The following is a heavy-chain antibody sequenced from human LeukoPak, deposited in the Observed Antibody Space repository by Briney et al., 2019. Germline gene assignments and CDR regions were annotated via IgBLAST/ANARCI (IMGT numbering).Heavy chain of an antibody. J-gene: IGHJ3*02. CDR2: IRYDGSNK. V-gene: IGHV3-30*02. Sequence: GGSLRLSCAASGFTFSNYGMHWVRQAPGKGLEWVAFIRYDGSNKYYADSVKGRFTISRDNSKNTLYLQMNSLRVEDTAVYYCTVRGIISSAFDIWGQGTMVTVSS. D-gene: IGHD3-10*01. CDR3: TVRGIISSAFDI. CDR1: GFTFSNYG.